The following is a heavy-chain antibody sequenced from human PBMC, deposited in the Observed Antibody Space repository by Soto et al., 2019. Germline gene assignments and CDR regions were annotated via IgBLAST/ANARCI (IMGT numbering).Heavy chain of an antibody. Sequence: PGRSLRLSCAASGFTFSSYSMNWVRQAPGKGLEWVSSISSSSSYIYYADSVKGRSTISRDNAKNSLYLQMNSLRAEDTAVYYCARELSASSGWTQPFDYCGEGTLVTVSS. CDR3: ARELSASSGWTQPFDY. CDR1: GFTFSSYS. D-gene: IGHD6-19*01. V-gene: IGHV3-21*01. J-gene: IGHJ4*02. CDR2: ISSSSSYI.